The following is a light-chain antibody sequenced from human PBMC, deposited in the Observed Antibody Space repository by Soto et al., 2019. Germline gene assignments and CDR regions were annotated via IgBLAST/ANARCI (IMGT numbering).Light chain of an antibody. V-gene: IGKV1-5*02. J-gene: IGKJ1*01. CDR2: EAS. CDR1: RSVDKW. Sequence: DIQMTQSPSTLSASLGDRVTIICRASRSVDKWLAWYQQKSGKAPKLLIYEASHLQSGVPSRFSGSGSGTEFTLTISSLQPDDFATYYCQQYENYLTFGQGTKVDIK. CDR3: QQYENYLT.